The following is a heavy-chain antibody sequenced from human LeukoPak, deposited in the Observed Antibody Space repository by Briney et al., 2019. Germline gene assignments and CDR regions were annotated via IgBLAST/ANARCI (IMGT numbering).Heavy chain of an antibody. D-gene: IGHD2-21*02. CDR2: INHSGST. J-gene: IGHJ3*02. CDR1: GGSISSYY. V-gene: IGHV4-34*01. CDR3: ARNKVVVTHDAFDI. Sequence: SETLSLTCTVSGGSISSYYWSWIRQPPGKGLEWIGEINHSGSTNYNPSLKSRVFILVDTSKNQFSLKLSSVTAADTAVYYCARNKVVVTHDAFDIWGQGTMVTVSS.